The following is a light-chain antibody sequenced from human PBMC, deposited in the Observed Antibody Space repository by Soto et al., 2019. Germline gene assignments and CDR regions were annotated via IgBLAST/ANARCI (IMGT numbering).Light chain of an antibody. CDR3: ASFRSGTILV. CDR1: RSDIGDSNF. V-gene: IGLV2-14*01. J-gene: IGLJ1*01. Sequence: QSALAQPASVSGSPGQSVTISCTGPRSDIGDSNFISWYQHSPGKAPRLLIYEVNNRPSGVSKRFSGSKAGNTASLTISGLLDDDEADYFCASFRSGTILVFGSGTKDTVL. CDR2: EVN.